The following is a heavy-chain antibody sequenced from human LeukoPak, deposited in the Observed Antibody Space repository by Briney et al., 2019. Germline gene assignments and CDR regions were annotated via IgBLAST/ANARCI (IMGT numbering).Heavy chain of an antibody. Sequence: PSETLSLTCAVYGGSFSGYYWSWIRQSPGKGLEWIGEINHSGSTNYNPSLKSRVTMSVDTSKNQFSLKLSSVTAADTAVYYCARDKYYYDSSGSIRFDYWGQGTLVTVSS. J-gene: IGHJ4*02. CDR3: ARDKYYYDSSGSIRFDY. CDR1: GGSFSGYY. D-gene: IGHD3-22*01. V-gene: IGHV4-34*01. CDR2: INHSGST.